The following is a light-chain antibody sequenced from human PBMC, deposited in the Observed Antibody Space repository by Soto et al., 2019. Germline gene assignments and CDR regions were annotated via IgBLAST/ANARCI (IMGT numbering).Light chain of an antibody. Sequence: DIQLTQSPSFLSASVGDRVTITCRASQGISSYLAWYQQKPGKAPKLLIYAASTLQGGVPSRFSGSGSGTDFTLTISSLQPEDFATYFCQQSYISPWTFGQGTKVDI. J-gene: IGKJ1*01. V-gene: IGKV1-39*01. CDR1: QGISSY. CDR3: QQSYISPWT. CDR2: AAS.